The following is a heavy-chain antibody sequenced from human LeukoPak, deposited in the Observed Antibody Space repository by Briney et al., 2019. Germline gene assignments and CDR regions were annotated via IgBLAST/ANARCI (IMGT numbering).Heavy chain of an antibody. Sequence: GGSLRLSCAASGFTFSSYGMHWVRQAPGKGLEWVAVISYDGSNKYYADSVKGRFTISRDNSKNTLYLQMNSLRAEDTAVYYCARGVGSGSRLRAGDYWGQGTLVTVFS. CDR2: ISYDGSNK. CDR3: ARGVGSGSRLRAGDY. J-gene: IGHJ4*02. D-gene: IGHD1-26*01. CDR1: GFTFSSYG. V-gene: IGHV3-30*03.